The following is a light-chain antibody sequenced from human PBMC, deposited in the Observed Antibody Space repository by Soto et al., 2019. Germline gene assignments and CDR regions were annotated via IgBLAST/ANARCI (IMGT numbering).Light chain of an antibody. Sequence: DIQMTQSPSTPSGSVGDRVTITCRASQTISSWLALYQQKPGKAPKLLIYKASTLKSGVPSRFSGSGSGTEFTLTISSLQPDDFATYYCQHYNSYSEAFGQGTKVDI. CDR1: QTISSW. V-gene: IGKV1-5*03. CDR3: QHYNSYSEA. J-gene: IGKJ1*01. CDR2: KAS.